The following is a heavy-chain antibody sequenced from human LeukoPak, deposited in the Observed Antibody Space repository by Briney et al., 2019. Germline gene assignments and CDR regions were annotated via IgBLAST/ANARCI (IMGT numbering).Heavy chain of an antibody. Sequence: GESLKISCQGSGFSFTTYLISWVRQMPGKGLEWMGRIYPSDSYTNYSPSFQGRVTISADKSISTAYLQLTSLRASDTAIDSCARHFYSGYDLIDYWGQGTLVTVS. CDR3: ARHFYSGYDLIDY. D-gene: IGHD5-12*01. V-gene: IGHV5-10-1*01. CDR1: GFSFTTYL. J-gene: IGHJ4*02. CDR2: IYPSDSYT.